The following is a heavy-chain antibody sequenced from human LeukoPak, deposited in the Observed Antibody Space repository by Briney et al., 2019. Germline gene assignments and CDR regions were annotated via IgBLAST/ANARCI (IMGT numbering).Heavy chain of an antibody. V-gene: IGHV3-30*03. CDR3: ATDKVVVVTTIPYYYYGMDV. J-gene: IGHJ6*02. D-gene: IGHD2-21*02. CDR2: ISYDGSNK. Sequence: GGSLRLSCAASGFTFSSYGMHWVRQAPGKGLEWVAVISYDGSNKYYADSVKGRFTISRDNSKNTLYLQMNSLRAEDTAVYYCATDKVVVVTTIPYYYYGMDVWGQGTTVTVSS. CDR1: GFTFSSYG.